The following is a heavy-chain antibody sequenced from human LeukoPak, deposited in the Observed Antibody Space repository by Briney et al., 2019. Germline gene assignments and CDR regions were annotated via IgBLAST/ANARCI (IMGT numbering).Heavy chain of an antibody. CDR3: ARSCRGGSCYVDY. D-gene: IGHD2-15*01. CDR1: GYTFTGYY. J-gene: IGHJ4*02. V-gene: IGHV1-2*02. CDR2: INPNSGGT. Sequence: ASVKVSCKASGYTFTGYYMHWVRQAPGQGLEWMGWINPNSGGTNYAQKFQGRVTMTRDTSISTAYMELNRLRSDDTAVYYCARSCRGGSCYVDYWGQGTLVTVSS.